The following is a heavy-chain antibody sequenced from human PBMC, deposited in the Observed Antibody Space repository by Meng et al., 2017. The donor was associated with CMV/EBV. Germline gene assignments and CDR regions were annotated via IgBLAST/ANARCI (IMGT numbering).Heavy chain of an antibody. Sequence: LRLSCTVSGGSISSGGYYWSWIRQHPGKGLEWIGYIYYSGSTYYNPSLKGRVTISVDTSKNQFSLKLSSVTAADTAVYYCASQWAGDSSGYYTFDYWGQGTLVTVSS. CDR2: IYYSGST. J-gene: IGHJ4*02. CDR3: ASQWAGDSSGYYTFDY. CDR1: GGSISSGGYY. D-gene: IGHD3-22*01. V-gene: IGHV4-31*03.